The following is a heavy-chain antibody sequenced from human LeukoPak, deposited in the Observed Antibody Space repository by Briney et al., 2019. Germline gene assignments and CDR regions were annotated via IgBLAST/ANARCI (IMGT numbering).Heavy chain of an antibody. CDR1: GLTFSTYG. V-gene: IGHV3-30*02. D-gene: IGHD5-12*01. J-gene: IGHJ4*02. CDR3: AKAYAGYDLGGSYYLGY. CDR2: ISYDGSKK. Sequence: GGSLRLSCAASGLTFSTYGMYWVRQAPGKGLEWVAFISYDGSKKYYADSVKGRFTVSRDDSENTLYLQMNSLRAEDTAFYYCAKAYAGYDLGGSYYLGYWGQGTLVTVSS.